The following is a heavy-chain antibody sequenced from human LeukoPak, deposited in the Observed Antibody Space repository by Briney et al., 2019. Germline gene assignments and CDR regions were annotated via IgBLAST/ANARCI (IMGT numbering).Heavy chain of an antibody. CDR2: IKQDGSEK. CDR3: ARDFGPLWGAFDI. Sequence: GGSLRLSCAASGFTFSSYAMSWVRQAPGKGLEWVANIKQDGSEKYYVDSVKGRFTISRDNAKNSLYLQMNSLRAEDTAVYYCARDFGPLWGAFDIWGQGTMVTVSS. V-gene: IGHV3-7*01. J-gene: IGHJ3*02. D-gene: IGHD3-16*01. CDR1: GFTFSSYA.